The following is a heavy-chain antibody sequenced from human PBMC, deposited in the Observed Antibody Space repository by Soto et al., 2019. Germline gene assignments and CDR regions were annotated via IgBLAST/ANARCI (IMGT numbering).Heavy chain of an antibody. CDR1: GYSFTSYW. CDR2: IDPSDSYT. Sequence: PGESLKISCKGSGYSFTSYWITWVRQMPGKGLEWMGRIDPSDSYTKYSPSFQGHVTMSADKSISTVYLQWSSLKASDTAMYYCARHYRPYYYYGMDVWGQGTTVTVSS. D-gene: IGHD3-10*01. CDR3: ARHYRPYYYYGMDV. V-gene: IGHV5-10-1*01. J-gene: IGHJ6*02.